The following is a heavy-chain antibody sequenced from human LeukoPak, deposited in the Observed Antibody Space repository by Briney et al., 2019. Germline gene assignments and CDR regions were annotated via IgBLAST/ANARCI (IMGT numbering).Heavy chain of an antibody. Sequence: SQTLSLTCTVSGGSISSGSYYWSWIRQPAGKGLEWIGRIYTSGSTNYNPSLKSRVTISVDTSKNQFSLKLSSVTAADTAVYYCARAYSGYSSSWSTFDYWGQGTLVTVSS. J-gene: IGHJ4*02. CDR1: GGSISSGSYY. D-gene: IGHD6-13*01. CDR2: IYTSGST. CDR3: ARAYSGYSSSWSTFDY. V-gene: IGHV4-61*02.